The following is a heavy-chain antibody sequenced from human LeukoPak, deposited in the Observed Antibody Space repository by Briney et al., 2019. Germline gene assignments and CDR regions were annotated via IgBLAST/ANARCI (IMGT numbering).Heavy chain of an antibody. J-gene: IGHJ4*02. CDR1: GFTFRSYG. CDR3: AKDGVPSRYFGRNYFDY. D-gene: IGHD2-8*01. Sequence: GGSLRLSCAASGFTFRSYGMHWVRQAPGKGLEWVAFIRYDGSNKYYADSVEGRFTISRDNSKNTLYLQMNSLRAEDTAVYYCAKDGVPSRYFGRNYFDYWGQGTLVTVSS. V-gene: IGHV3-30*02. CDR2: IRYDGSNK.